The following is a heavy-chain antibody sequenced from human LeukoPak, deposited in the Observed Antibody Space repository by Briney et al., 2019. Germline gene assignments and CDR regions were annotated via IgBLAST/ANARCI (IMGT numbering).Heavy chain of an antibody. J-gene: IGHJ4*02. Sequence: ASVKVSFKVSGYTLTELSMHWVRQAPGKGGEGVGGFHPEDGDTIYTQKFQGRVTITDHTSTDTAYMELSSLRSDDTSVYYCANYGGYILFDYWGQGTLVTVSS. CDR2: FHPEDGDT. CDR3: ANYGGYILFDY. CDR1: GYTLTELS. D-gene: IGHD5-12*01. V-gene: IGHV1-24*01.